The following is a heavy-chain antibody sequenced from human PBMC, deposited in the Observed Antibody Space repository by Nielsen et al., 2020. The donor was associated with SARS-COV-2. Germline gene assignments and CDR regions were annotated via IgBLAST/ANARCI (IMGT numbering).Heavy chain of an antibody. V-gene: IGHV1-69*04. Sequence: SVKVSCKASGGTFSSYAISWVRQAPGQGLEWMGRIIPILGIANYAQKFQGRVTITADKSTSTAYMELSSLRSEDTAVYYCARLGEMATMSDAFDIWGQGIMVTVSS. D-gene: IGHD5-24*01. CDR3: ARLGEMATMSDAFDI. CDR1: GGTFSSYA. J-gene: IGHJ3*02. CDR2: IIPILGIA.